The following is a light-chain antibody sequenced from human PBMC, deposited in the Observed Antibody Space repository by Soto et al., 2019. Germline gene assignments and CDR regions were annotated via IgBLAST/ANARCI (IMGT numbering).Light chain of an antibody. CDR3: QQYGSSYPWT. CDR1: QSVSSN. Sequence: EIVMTQSPATLSVSPGERATLSCRASQSVSSNVAWYQQIPGQTPRLLIYGASTRATGIPVRFSGSGSGTDFTLTISSLEPEDFAIYYCQQYGSSYPWTFGQGTKVDI. J-gene: IGKJ1*01. V-gene: IGKV3-15*01. CDR2: GAS.